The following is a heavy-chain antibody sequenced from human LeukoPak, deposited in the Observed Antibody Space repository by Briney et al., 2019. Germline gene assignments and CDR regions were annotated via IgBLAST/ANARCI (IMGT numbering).Heavy chain of an antibody. D-gene: IGHD3-10*01. CDR2: IYSGGST. V-gene: IGHV3-66*01. J-gene: IGHJ4*02. CDR1: GFTVSSNY. CDR3: ARVGYYASGPFSYFDY. Sequence: GGSLRLSCAASGFTVSSNYMTWVRQAPGKGLEWVSVIYSGGSTYYADSVKGRFTLSRDNSKNTLYLQMNSLSVEDTAVYYCARVGYYASGPFSYFDYWGQGTLVTVSS.